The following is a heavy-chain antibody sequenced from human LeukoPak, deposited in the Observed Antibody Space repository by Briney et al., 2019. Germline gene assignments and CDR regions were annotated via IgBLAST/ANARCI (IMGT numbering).Heavy chain of an antibody. V-gene: IGHV3-23*01. CDR3: AKGHGDWAGNYFDY. CDR2: ISGTGASI. Sequence: GGSLRLSCAASGFTFSIYGMNWVRQAPGKGLEWVSAISGTGASIHYADSVKGRFTISGDNSKNTLYLQIHTLRAEDTAIYYCAKGHGDWAGNYFDYWGQGTLVSVSS. J-gene: IGHJ4*02. D-gene: IGHD4-17*01. CDR1: GFTFSIYG.